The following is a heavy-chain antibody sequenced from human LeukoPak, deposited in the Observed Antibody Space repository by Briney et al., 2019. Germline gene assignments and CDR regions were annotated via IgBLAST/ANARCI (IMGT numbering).Heavy chain of an antibody. J-gene: IGHJ4*02. CDR1: GGSMSSNTYY. CDR2: IYTSGST. Sequence: SETLSLTCTVSGGSMSSNTYYWSWIRQPAGKGLEWIGRIYTSGSTNYNPSLKSRVTISLDTSKNQFSLKLSSVTAADTAVYYCARLIGEQQRPRNLDYWGQGTLVTVSS. D-gene: IGHD6-13*01. V-gene: IGHV4-61*02. CDR3: ARLIGEQQRPRNLDY.